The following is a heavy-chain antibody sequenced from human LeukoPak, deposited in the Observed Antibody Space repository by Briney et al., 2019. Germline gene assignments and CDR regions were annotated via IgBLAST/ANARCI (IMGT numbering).Heavy chain of an antibody. CDR2: MNGDGSQI. CDR3: ARQTSYGNLDY. V-gene: IGHV3-7*01. J-gene: IGHJ4*02. D-gene: IGHD1-14*01. Sequence: GGSLRLSCAASGFTFSGHWMSWVRQAPAKGLEWVAHMNGDGSQIYYMDFVKGRFTISRDNAKNSLYLQMNGLRAEDTAVYYCARQTSYGNLDYWGQGTLVTVSS. CDR1: GFTFSGHW.